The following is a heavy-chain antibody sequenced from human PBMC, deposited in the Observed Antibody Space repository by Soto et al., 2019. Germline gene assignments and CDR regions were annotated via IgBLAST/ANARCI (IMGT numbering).Heavy chain of an antibody. J-gene: IGHJ4*02. CDR3: ARVPDY. CDR1: GGSISSGGYS. CDR2: IYHSVST. V-gene: IGHV4-30-2*01. Sequence: QLQLLESGSGLVKPSQTLSLTCAVSGGSISSGGYSWGWIRQPPGKGLEWIGYIYHSVSTYYNPSLKSRVPIPVDRSKNQFSLRLGSVTAADTAVYYCARVPDYWGQGTLVTVSS.